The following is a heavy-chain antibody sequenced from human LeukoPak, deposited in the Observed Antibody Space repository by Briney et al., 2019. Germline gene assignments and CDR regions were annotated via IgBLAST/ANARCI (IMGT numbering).Heavy chain of an antibody. CDR3: AAGVDVLVPDGGWFDP. Sequence: VASVKVSCKASGGTFSSYAISWVRQAPGQGLEWMGRIIPIFGIANYAQKFQGRVTITADKSTSTADMELSSLRSEDTAVYYCAAGVDVLVPDGGWFDPWGQGTLVTVSS. CDR2: IIPIFGIA. D-gene: IGHD2-2*01. CDR1: GGTFSSYA. J-gene: IGHJ5*02. V-gene: IGHV1-69*04.